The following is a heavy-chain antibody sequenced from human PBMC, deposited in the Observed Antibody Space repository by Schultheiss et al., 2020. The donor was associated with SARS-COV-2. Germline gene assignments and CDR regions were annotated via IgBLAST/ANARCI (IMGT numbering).Heavy chain of an antibody. J-gene: IGHJ4*02. CDR1: GYIFITQG. CDR2: INPYNGDT. Sequence: ASVKVSCKTSGYIFITQGISWVRQAPGQGLEWMGWINPYNGDTDYVQKFQGRVTMTTDTSADTAYMELRSLRSDDTAVYYCARESEFDYWGQGTLVTVSS. V-gene: IGHV1-18*01. CDR3: ARESEFDY.